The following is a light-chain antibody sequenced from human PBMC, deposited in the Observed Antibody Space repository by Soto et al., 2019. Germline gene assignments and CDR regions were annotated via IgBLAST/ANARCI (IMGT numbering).Light chain of an antibody. Sequence: QSVLTQPPSVSAAPGQRVTISCSGSSSNIGSNYVSWYQQLPGTAPKLLIYDTYKRPSGIPDRFSGSKSGTSATLGITGLRTGDEADYYCGTWDSSLSAGVIGGGTKLTVL. J-gene: IGLJ2*01. V-gene: IGLV1-51*01. CDR3: GTWDSSLSAGV. CDR2: DTY. CDR1: SSNIGSNY.